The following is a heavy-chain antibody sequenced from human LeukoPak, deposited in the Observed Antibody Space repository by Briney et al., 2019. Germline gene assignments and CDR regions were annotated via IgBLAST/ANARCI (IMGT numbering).Heavy chain of an antibody. V-gene: IGHV3-48*03. CDR3: ARVLGYMDV. J-gene: IGHJ6*03. Sequence: PGGSLRLSCAASGFTFSNYEMNWVRQAPGKGLEWVSYISSTGSTIYYADSVKGRFTISRDNAKNSLYLEMNSLRAEDTAVYYCARVLGYMDVWGKGTTVTISS. CDR2: ISSTGSTI. CDR1: GFTFSNYE.